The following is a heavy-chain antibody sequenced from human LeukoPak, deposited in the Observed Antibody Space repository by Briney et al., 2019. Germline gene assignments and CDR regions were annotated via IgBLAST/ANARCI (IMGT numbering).Heavy chain of an antibody. Sequence: GGSLRLSCAASGFTFSSYSMNWVRQAPGKGLEWVSRINSDGSSTSYADSVKGRFTISRDNAKNTLYLQMNSLRAEDTAVYYCARCRVGATGWFDPWGQGTLVTVSS. V-gene: IGHV3-74*01. CDR2: INSDGSST. CDR3: ARCRVGATGWFDP. J-gene: IGHJ5*02. CDR1: GFTFSSYS. D-gene: IGHD1-26*01.